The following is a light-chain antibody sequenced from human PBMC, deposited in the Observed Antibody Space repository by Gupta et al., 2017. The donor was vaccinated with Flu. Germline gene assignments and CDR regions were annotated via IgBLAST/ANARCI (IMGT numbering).Light chain of an antibody. CDR1: QSVNNG. Sequence: EIVMTQSPATLSLSPGDRATLFCRASQSVNNGLAWYQQKPGQAPRLLIYDASTRATGISARFSGSGSGTEFTLTISSRQSEDFAVYYCQQYNNWPPWTFGQGTKVEL. J-gene: IGKJ1*01. CDR3: QQYNNWPPWT. CDR2: DAS. V-gene: IGKV3-15*01.